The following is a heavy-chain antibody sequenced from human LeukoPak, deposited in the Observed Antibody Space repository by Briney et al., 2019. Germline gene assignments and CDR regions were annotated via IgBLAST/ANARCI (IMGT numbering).Heavy chain of an antibody. CDR2: INPNSGST. CDR1: GYTFTGYY. V-gene: IGHV1-2*02. D-gene: IGHD2-2*01. CDR3: ARSIVVVPAARY. J-gene: IGHJ4*02. Sequence: GASVKVSCKASGYTFTGYYMHWVRQAPGQGLEWMGLINPNSGSTNYAQKIQGRITMTMDTPISTAYMELSRLRSDDTAVYSCARSIVVVPAARYWGQGTLVTVSS.